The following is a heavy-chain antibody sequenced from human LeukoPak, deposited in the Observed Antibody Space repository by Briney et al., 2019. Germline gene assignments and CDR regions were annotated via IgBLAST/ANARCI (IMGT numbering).Heavy chain of an antibody. Sequence: ASVKVSCKASGYTFTSYDINWVRQATGQGLEWMGWMNPNSGSTGYAQKFQGRVTMTRNTSISTAYMELSSLRSEDTAVYYCARADYDILTGYYIGFDYWGQGTLVTVSS. CDR1: GYTFTSYD. CDR3: ARADYDILTGYYIGFDY. V-gene: IGHV1-8*01. J-gene: IGHJ4*02. CDR2: MNPNSGST. D-gene: IGHD3-9*01.